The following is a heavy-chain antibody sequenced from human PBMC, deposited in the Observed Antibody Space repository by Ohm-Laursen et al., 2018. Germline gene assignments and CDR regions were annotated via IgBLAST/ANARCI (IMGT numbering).Heavy chain of an antibody. J-gene: IGHJ6*02. V-gene: IGHV1-69*13. D-gene: IGHD2-21*02. CDR1: GYTFTSYS. CDR2: IIPIFGTA. CDR3: AILGTAQYYYGMDV. Sequence: SVKVSCKASGYTFTSYSITWVRQAPGQGLEWMGGIIPIFGTANYAQKFQGRVTITADESTSTAYMELSSLRSEDTAVYYCAILGTAQYYYGMDVWGQGATVTVSS.